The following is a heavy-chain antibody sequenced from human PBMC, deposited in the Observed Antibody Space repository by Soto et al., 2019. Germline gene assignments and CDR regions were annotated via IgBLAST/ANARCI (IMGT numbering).Heavy chain of an antibody. CDR3: GSVGYCSSTNCLFYYYHYGMDV. V-gene: IGHV1-69*13. CDR2: IIPIFGTT. D-gene: IGHD2-2*03. J-gene: IGHJ6*02. CDR1: GGTFSSHA. Sequence: GASVKVSCKASGGTFSSHAISWVRQAPGRGLEWVGGIIPIFGTTNYAQNFRARVTITADESTSTAYMELSSLTSEDTAVYYCGSVGYCSSTNCLFYYYHYGMDVWGQGTTVTVSS.